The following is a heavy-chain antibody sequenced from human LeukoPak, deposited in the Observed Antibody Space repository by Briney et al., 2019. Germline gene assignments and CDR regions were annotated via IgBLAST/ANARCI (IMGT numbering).Heavy chain of an antibody. CDR2: ISGSGGST. Sequence: GGSLRLSCAASGFTFSSYAMSWVRQAPGKGLEWVSAISGSGGSTYYADSVKGRLTISRDNSKNTLYLQMNSLRAEDTAVYYCAKAYGSGIFYGMDVWGQGTTVTVSS. V-gene: IGHV3-23*01. D-gene: IGHD3-10*01. J-gene: IGHJ6*02. CDR1: GFTFSSYA. CDR3: AKAYGSGIFYGMDV.